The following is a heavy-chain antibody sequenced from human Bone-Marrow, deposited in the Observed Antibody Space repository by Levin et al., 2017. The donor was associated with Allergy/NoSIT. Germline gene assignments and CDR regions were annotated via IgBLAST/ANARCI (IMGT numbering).Heavy chain of an antibody. V-gene: IGHV1-69*13. D-gene: IGHD6-6*01. CDR2: IIPIFGTA. CDR3: ARLINLWGDSSSYGYFDY. CDR1: GGTFSSYA. Sequence: ASVKVSCKASGGTFSSYAISWVRQAPGQGLEWMGGIIPIFGTANYAQKFQGRVTITADESTSTAYMELSSLRSEDTAVYYCARLINLWGDSSSYGYFDYWGQGTLVTVSS. J-gene: IGHJ4*02.